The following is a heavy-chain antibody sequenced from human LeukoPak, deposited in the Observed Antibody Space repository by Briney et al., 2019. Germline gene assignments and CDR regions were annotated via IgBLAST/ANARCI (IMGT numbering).Heavy chain of an antibody. J-gene: IGHJ5*02. Sequence: SQTLSLTCVISGDSVSSNSAAWNWIRQSPSRGLEWLGRTYYRSKWYNDYAVSVKSRLTLNPDTSKNQFSLHLNSVTPEDTAVYYCAGYSYGVRPSWGQGTLVTVSS. CDR3: AGYSYGVRPS. CDR1: GDSVSSNSAA. CDR2: TYYRSKWYN. V-gene: IGHV6-1*01. D-gene: IGHD5-18*01.